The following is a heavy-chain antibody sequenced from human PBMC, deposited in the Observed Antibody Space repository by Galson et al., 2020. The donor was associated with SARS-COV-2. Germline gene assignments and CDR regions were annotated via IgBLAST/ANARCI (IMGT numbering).Heavy chain of an antibody. D-gene: IGHD4-17*01. CDR1: EFTFSSYA. CDR2: ISGSSSST. CDR3: AKSTWAYYGNSMYFFDS. V-gene: IGHV3-23*01. J-gene: IGHJ4*02. Sequence: PGGSLRLSCVASEFTFSSYAMSWVRQAPGKGLEWVSGISGSSSSTHYVDSVRGRFTISRDNSKNTLYLQMNSLRAEDTAVYYCAKSTWAYYGNSMYFFDSWGQGALVTVSS.